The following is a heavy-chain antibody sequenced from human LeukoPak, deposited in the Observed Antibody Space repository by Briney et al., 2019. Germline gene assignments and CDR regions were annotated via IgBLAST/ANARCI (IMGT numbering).Heavy chain of an antibody. CDR2: RKQDGSEK. CDR1: GFTFSNYY. CDR3: ARYLWDIVVVPSDYMDV. Sequence: GGSLRLSCAASGFTFSNYYMTWVRQAPGEGLEWVANRKQDGSEKYYVDSVRGRFTISRDNAKNSLYLQMNSLRAEDTAVYYCARYLWDIVVVPSDYMDVWGKGTTVTVSS. D-gene: IGHD2-2*01. V-gene: IGHV3-7*01. J-gene: IGHJ6*03.